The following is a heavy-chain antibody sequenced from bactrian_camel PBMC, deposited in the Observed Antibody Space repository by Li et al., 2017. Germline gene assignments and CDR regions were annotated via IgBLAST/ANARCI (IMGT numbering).Heavy chain of an antibody. V-gene: IGHV3S26*01. CDR2: IDSDGRT. J-gene: IGHJ4*01. D-gene: IGHD1*01. CDR1: GYTYSRDC. Sequence: HVQLVESGGGSVQVGGSLRLSCAKSGYTYSRDCMAWFRQGSGKERERVADIDSDGRTSYSDSVKGRLIISKDNADNTLYLQMNSLKPEDTAMYYCAADVRWGCVTLRHEYSYWGQGTQVTVS. CDR3: AADVRWGCVTLRHEYSY.